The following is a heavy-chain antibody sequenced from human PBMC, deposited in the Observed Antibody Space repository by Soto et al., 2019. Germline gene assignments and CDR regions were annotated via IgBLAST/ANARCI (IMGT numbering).Heavy chain of an antibody. CDR2: IYYSGTT. J-gene: IGHJ4*02. Sequence: SETLSLTCTVSGDSITNSGYFWAWIRQPPGKGLEWIGSIYYSGTTYSHPSLNSRVTVSVDTSKNQFSLKLFSLTAADTAVYYCARLARFDLYFDYWGQGTLVTVPS. CDR1: GDSITNSGYF. CDR3: ARLARFDLYFDY. V-gene: IGHV4-39*01. D-gene: IGHD3-3*01.